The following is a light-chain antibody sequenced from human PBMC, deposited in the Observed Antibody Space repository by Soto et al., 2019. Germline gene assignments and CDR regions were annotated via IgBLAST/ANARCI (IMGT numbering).Light chain of an antibody. Sequence: DIQMTQAPSSLSASVGDRVTITCRASQSISRYVNWYQQKPRKAPRLLIFAASSLQGGVPSRFSGSGSGTDFTLTISSLQPEDFATYYCQHTYNTPFTFGPGTTVDIK. CDR2: AAS. V-gene: IGKV1-39*01. CDR3: QHTYNTPFT. J-gene: IGKJ3*01. CDR1: QSISRY.